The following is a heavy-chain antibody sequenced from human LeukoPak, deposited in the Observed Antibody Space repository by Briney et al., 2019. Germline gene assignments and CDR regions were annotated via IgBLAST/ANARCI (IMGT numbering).Heavy chain of an antibody. CDR2: IYPGDSDT. Sequence: GESLKISCKGSGYSFTGYWIGWVRQMPGKGLEWMGIIYPGDSDTRYSPSFQGQVTISADKSISTAYLQWSSLKASDTAMYYCARSTSLKYYYDSSGYYFDYWGQGTLVTVSS. J-gene: IGHJ4*02. V-gene: IGHV5-51*01. CDR3: ARSTSLKYYYDSSGYYFDY. CDR1: GYSFTGYW. D-gene: IGHD3-22*01.